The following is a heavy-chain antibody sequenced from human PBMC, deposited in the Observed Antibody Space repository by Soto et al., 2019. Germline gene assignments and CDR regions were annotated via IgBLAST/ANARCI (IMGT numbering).Heavy chain of an antibody. CDR2: IYYSGST. CDR1: GGSIGGYY. CDR3: ARDKITGLFDY. V-gene: IGHV4-59*12. J-gene: IGHJ4*02. Sequence: SETLSLTCTVSGGSIGGYYGSWIRQPPGKGLEWIGDIYYSGSTNYNPSLKSRVTISVDTSKNQFSLKLTSVTAADTAVYYCARDKITGLFDYWGQGTLVTVSS. D-gene: IGHD2-8*02.